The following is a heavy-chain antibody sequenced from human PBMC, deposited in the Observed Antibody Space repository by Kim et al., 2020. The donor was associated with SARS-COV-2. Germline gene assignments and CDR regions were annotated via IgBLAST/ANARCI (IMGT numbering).Heavy chain of an antibody. Sequence: TYFHPALNSRVTISVDTSKNQFSLKLSSVTAADTAVYYCARLGGLGQADAWGQGTLVTVSS. J-gene: IGHJ5*02. D-gene: IGHD3-16*01. CDR2: T. CDR3: ARLGGLGQADA. V-gene: IGHV4-39*01.